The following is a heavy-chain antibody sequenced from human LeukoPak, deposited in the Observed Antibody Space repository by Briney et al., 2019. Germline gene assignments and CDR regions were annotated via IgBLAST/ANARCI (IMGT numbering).Heavy chain of an antibody. Sequence: GASVKVSCKASGYTFTSYYMHWVRQAPRQGLEWMGIINPSGGSTSYAQKFQGRVTMTRGTSTSTVYMELSSLRSEDTAVYYCARPAMVRGVLSAHFDYWGQGTLVTVSS. V-gene: IGHV1-46*03. CDR2: INPSGGST. D-gene: IGHD3-10*01. CDR3: ARPAMVRGVLSAHFDY. CDR1: GYTFTSYY. J-gene: IGHJ4*02.